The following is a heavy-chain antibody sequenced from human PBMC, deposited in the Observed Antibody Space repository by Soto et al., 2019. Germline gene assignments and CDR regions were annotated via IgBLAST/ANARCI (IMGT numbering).Heavy chain of an antibody. Sequence: SETLSLTCTVSGGSISNYYWSWIRQPPGKGREWIGYIYYSGSTNYNPSLKSRVTISVDTSKNQFSLKLSSVTAADTAVYYCAATLYSYSSGYCYVWYDPWGHRTWVTDS. V-gene: IGHV4-59*01. CDR1: GGSISNYY. D-gene: IGHD3-22*01. CDR3: AATLYSYSSGYCYVWYDP. CDR2: IYYSGST. J-gene: IGHJ5*02.